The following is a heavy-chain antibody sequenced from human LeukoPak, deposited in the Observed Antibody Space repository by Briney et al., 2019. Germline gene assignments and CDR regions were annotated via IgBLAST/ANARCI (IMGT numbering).Heavy chain of an antibody. V-gene: IGHV3-7*01. Sequence: GGSLRLSCAASGFTFSSYWMSWVRQAPGKGLEWVANIKHDGSEKYYVDSVKGRFTISRDNAKNSLYLQMNSLGAEDTAVYYCARVWGYDSSGYCDYWGQGTLVTVSS. CDR2: IKHDGSEK. J-gene: IGHJ4*02. CDR3: ARVWGYDSSGYCDY. CDR1: GFTFSSYW. D-gene: IGHD3-22*01.